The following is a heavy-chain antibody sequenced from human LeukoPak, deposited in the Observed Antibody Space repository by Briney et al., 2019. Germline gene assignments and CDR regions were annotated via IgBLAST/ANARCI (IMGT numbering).Heavy chain of an antibody. CDR3: AGAGGYYDSSGYYLD. V-gene: IGHV4-59*12. CDR1: GGSISYYY. CDR2: IYDSGST. D-gene: IGHD3-22*01. J-gene: IGHJ4*02. Sequence: PSETLSLTCTVSGGSISYYYWSWIRQPPGRGLEWIGYIYDSGSTNYNPSLKSRVTISVDTSKNQFSLKLSSVTAADTAVYYCAGAGGYYDSSGYYLDWGQGTLVTVSS.